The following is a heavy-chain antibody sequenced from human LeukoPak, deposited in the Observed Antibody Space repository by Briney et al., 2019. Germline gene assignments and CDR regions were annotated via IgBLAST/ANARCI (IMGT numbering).Heavy chain of an antibody. D-gene: IGHD6-6*01. CDR3: ARGGGRSEYSSSFFGVSDY. CDR1: GYTFTGYY. J-gene: IGHJ4*02. Sequence: ASVKVSCKASGYTFTGYYMHWVRQAPGQGLEWMGWINPNSGGTNYAQKFQGRVTMTRDTSISTAYMELSRLRSDDTAVYYCARGGGRSEYSSSFFGVSDYWGQGTLVTVSS. CDR2: INPNSGGT. V-gene: IGHV1-2*02.